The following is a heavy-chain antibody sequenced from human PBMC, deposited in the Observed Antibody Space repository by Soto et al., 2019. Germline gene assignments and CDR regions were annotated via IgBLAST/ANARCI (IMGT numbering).Heavy chain of an antibody. J-gene: IGHJ5*02. CDR1: GFTFKNFA. V-gene: IGHV3-23*01. D-gene: IGHD3-10*01. CDR2: IGGSGSSA. CDR3: AKDAVAYNGEWDWFDL. Sequence: EVQLLESGGGLVQPGGSLRLSCVACGFTFKNFAMTWVRQAPGKGMEWVSAIGGSGSSANYADSVKGRFTVSRDDSKSTLYLQMSGLRVDDTALYYCAKDAVAYNGEWDWFDLWGQGTLVTVSS.